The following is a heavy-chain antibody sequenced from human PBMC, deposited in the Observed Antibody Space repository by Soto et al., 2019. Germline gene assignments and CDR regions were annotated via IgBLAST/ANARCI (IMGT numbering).Heavy chain of an antibody. J-gene: IGHJ6*02. CDR1: GGTFSSYA. D-gene: IGHD5-12*01. V-gene: IGHV1-69*06. Sequence: ASVKVSCKASGGTFSSYAISCVRQAPGQGLEWMGGIIPIFGTANYAQKFQGRVTITADKSTSTAYMELSSLRSEDTAVYYCARDPEMATTDYYYGMGVWGQGTTVTVSS. CDR2: IIPIFGTA. CDR3: ARDPEMATTDYYYGMGV.